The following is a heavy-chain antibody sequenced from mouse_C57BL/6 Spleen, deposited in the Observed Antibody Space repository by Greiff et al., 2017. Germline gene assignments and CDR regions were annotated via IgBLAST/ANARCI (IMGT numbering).Heavy chain of an antibody. J-gene: IGHJ2*01. CDR2: ISSGGDYI. V-gene: IGHV5-9-1*02. CDR3: TRERAGTRYYFDY. CDR1: GFTFSSYA. Sequence: EVQVVESGEGLVKPGGSLKLSCAASGFTFSSYAMSWVRQTPEKSLEWVAYISSGGDYIYYADTVKGRFTISRDNARNTLYLQMSSLKSEDTAMYYCTRERAGTRYYFDYWGQGTTLTVSS. D-gene: IGHD4-1*01.